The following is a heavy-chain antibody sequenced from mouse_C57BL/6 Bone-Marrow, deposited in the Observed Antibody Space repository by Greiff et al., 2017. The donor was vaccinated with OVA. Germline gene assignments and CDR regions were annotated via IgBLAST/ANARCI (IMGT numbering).Heavy chain of an antibody. D-gene: IGHD2-3*01. Sequence: SGPVLVKPGASVKMSCKASGYTFTDYYMNWVKQSHGKSLEWIGVINPYNGGTSYNQKFKGKATLTVDKSSSTAYMELNSLTSEDSAVYYCAREWLLRTYAMVYWGQGTSVTVSS. V-gene: IGHV1-19*01. CDR2: INPYNGGT. J-gene: IGHJ4*01. CDR1: GYTFTDYY. CDR3: AREWLLRTYAMVY.